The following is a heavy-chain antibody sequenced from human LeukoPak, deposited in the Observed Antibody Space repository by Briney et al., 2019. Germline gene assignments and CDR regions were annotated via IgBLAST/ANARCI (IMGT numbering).Heavy chain of an antibody. CDR2: ISSSTSYI. Sequence: GGSLRLSCAASGFTFNSYSMNWFRQAPGKGLEWVSSISSSTSYIYYADSVKGRFTISRDNAKNSLYLQMNSLRAEDTAVYYCARDVEMATKEAFDIWGQGTMVTVSS. CDR3: ARDVEMATKEAFDI. J-gene: IGHJ3*02. V-gene: IGHV3-21*01. CDR1: GFTFNSYS. D-gene: IGHD5-24*01.